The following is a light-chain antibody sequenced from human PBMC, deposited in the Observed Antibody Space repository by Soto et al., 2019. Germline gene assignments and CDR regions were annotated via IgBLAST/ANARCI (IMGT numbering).Light chain of an antibody. CDR3: QQYSRAPLT. J-gene: IGKJ1*01. CDR2: DAS. V-gene: IGKV3-11*01. Sequence: EIVLTQSPATLSLSPGERATLSCRASQGVSSYLAWYQQKPGQAPRLLIYDASNRATGIPDRFSGSGSGTDFTLTISGLEPEDFAVYYCQQYSRAPLTFGQGTKVDIK. CDR1: QGVSSY.